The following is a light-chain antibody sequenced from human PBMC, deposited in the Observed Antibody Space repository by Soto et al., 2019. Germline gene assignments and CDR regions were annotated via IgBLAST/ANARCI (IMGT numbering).Light chain of an antibody. CDR3: QQRRSWPPIT. CDR2: DAS. Sequence: EIVLTQSPSTLSLSPGERATLSCRASPSVSNYLAWYQQKPGQAPRLLIYDASNRATGIPARFSGSGSGTDFTLTISSLEPEDFAVYYCQQRRSWPPITFGQGTRLEIK. CDR1: PSVSNY. V-gene: IGKV3-11*01. J-gene: IGKJ5*01.